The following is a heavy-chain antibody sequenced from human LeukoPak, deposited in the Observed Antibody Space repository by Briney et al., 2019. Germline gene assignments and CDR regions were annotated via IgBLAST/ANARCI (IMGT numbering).Heavy chain of an antibody. D-gene: IGHD6-6*01. V-gene: IGHV3-11*01. Sequence: PGGSLRLSYAASGFTFSDYYMSWIRQAPGKGLEWVSYISSSGSAIYYADSVKGRFTISRDNAKNSLYLQMNSLRAEDTAVYYCAKMDGSYSSSSGFDYWGQGTLVTVSS. CDR2: ISSSGSAI. J-gene: IGHJ4*02. CDR3: AKMDGSYSSSSGFDY. CDR1: GFTFSDYY.